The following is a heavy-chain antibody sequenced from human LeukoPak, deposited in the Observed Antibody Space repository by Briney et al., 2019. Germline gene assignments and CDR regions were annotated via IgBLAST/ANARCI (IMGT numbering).Heavy chain of an antibody. D-gene: IGHD6-19*01. CDR3: ARDLIGSVAGTYFYYGMDV. J-gene: IGHJ6*02. CDR2: IYYSGST. CDR1: GGSISSGGYY. V-gene: IGHV4-31*03. Sequence: SETLSLTGTVSGGSISSGGYYWSWIRQHPGKGLEWIGYIYYSGSTYYNPSLKSRVTISVDTSKNQFSLKLSSVTAADTAVYYCARDLIGSVAGTYFYYGMDVWGQGTTVTVSS.